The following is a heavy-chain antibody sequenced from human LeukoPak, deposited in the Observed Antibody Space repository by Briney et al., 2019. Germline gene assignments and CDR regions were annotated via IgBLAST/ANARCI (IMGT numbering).Heavy chain of an antibody. Sequence: PGGSLRLSCAASGFTFSSYGMHWVRQAPGKGLEWVAVISYDGSNKYYADSVKGRFTISRDNSKNTLYLQMNSLRAEDTAVYYCVTYYYDSSGYYFDYWGQGTLVTVSS. CDR3: VTYYYDSSGYYFDY. V-gene: IGHV3-30*03. CDR2: ISYDGSNK. CDR1: GFTFSSYG. J-gene: IGHJ4*02. D-gene: IGHD3-22*01.